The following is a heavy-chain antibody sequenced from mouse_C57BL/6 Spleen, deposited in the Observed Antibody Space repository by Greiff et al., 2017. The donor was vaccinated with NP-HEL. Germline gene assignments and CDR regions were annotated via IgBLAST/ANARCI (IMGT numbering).Heavy chain of an antibody. Sequence: VQLQQSGPELVKPGASVKISCKASGYAFSSSWMNWVKQRPGKGLEWIGRIYPGDGDTNYNGKFKGKATLTADKSSSTAYMQLSSLTSEDSAVYFCARSSYYYGSSYYFDVWGTGTTVTVSS. CDR2: IYPGDGDT. CDR3: ARSSYYYGSSYYFDV. J-gene: IGHJ1*03. D-gene: IGHD1-1*01. V-gene: IGHV1-82*01. CDR1: GYAFSSSW.